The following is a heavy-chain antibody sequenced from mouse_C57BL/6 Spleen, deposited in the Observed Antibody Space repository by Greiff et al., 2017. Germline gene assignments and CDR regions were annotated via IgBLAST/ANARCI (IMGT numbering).Heavy chain of an antibody. CDR1: GYTFTSYG. V-gene: IGHV1-81*01. CDR2: IYPRSGNT. J-gene: IGHJ1*03. Sequence: QVQLQQSGAELARPGASVKLSCKASGYTFTSYGISWVKQRTGQGLEWIGEIYPRSGNTYYNEKFKGKATLTADKSSSTAYMELRSLTSEDSAVYFCARRLIITTVVATDWYFDVWGTGTTATVSS. D-gene: IGHD1-1*01. CDR3: ARRLIITTVVATDWYFDV.